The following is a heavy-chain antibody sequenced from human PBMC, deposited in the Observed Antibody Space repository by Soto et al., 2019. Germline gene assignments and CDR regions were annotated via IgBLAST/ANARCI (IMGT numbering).Heavy chain of an antibody. CDR3: ARAEDYDFWSGYSKSPALDY. V-gene: IGHV1-18*04. CDR1: GYTFTSYG. CDR2: ISAYNGNT. Sequence: EASVKVSCKASGYTFTSYGISWVRQAPGQGLEWMGWISAYNGNTNYAQKLQGRVTMTTDTSTSTAYMELRSLRAEDTAVYYCARAEDYDFWSGYSKSPALDYWGQGTLVTVSS. D-gene: IGHD3-3*01. J-gene: IGHJ4*02.